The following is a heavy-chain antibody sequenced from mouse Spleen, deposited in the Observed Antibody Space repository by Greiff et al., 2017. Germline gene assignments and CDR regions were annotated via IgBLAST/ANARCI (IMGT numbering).Heavy chain of an antibody. V-gene: IGHV5-15*04. CDR3: ARQLHAMDY. J-gene: IGHJ4*01. Sequence: EVKLVESGGGLVQPGGSLKLSCAASGFTFSDYGMAWVRQAPRKGPEWVAFISNLAYSIYYADTVTGRFTISRENAKNTLYLEMSSLRSEDTAMYYCARQLHAMDYWGQGTSVTVSS. CDR1: GFTFSDYG. CDR2: ISNLAYSI.